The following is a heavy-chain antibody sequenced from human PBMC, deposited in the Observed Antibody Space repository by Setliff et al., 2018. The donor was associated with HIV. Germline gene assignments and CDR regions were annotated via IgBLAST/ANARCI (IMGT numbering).Heavy chain of an antibody. CDR3: ARGKTWLRFLDY. J-gene: IGHJ4*02. Sequence: ASVKVSCKASGYTFTDYYIHWVRQAPGHGLEWVRRINPKSGVTSYAQNFRARVTMTRDTSSTTAYMELRNLKSDDTAVYYCARGKTWLRFLDYWGQGTLVTVSS. V-gene: IGHV1-2*06. CDR1: GYTFTDYY. CDR2: INPKSGVT. D-gene: IGHD3-3*01.